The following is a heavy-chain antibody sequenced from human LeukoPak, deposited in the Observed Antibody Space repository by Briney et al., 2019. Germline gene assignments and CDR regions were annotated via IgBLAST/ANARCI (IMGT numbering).Heavy chain of an antibody. CDR3: ARVGAGPGYSYGYHYYYYMGV. CDR2: IYYSGST. CDR1: GGSISSSSYY. V-gene: IGHV4-39*07. Sequence: SETLSLTCTVSGGSISSSSYYWGWLRQPPGKGLEWIGSIYYSGSTYYNPSLKSRVTISVDTSKNQFSLKLSSVTAADTAVYYCARVGAGPGYSYGYHYYYYMGVWGKGTTVTVSS. J-gene: IGHJ6*03. D-gene: IGHD5-18*01.